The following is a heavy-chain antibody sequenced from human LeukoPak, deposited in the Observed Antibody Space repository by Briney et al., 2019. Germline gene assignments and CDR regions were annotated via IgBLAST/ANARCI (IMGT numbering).Heavy chain of an antibody. CDR2: IYYSGST. J-gene: IGHJ6*02. Sequence: SETLSLTCTVSGGSISSYYWRWIRQSPGKGLEWIGYIYYSGSTNYNPSLKSRVTISVDTSKNQFSLNLSSVTAADAAVYYCAGTYGGYYYYYYHMDVWGQGTTATVSS. V-gene: IGHV4-59*08. CDR3: AGTYGGYYYYYYHMDV. CDR1: GGSISSYY. D-gene: IGHD5-12*01.